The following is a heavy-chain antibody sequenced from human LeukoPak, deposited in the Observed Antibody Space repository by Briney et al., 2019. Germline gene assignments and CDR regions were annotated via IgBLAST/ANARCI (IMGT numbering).Heavy chain of an antibody. Sequence: GGSLRLSCAASGFTFSSYSMNWVRQAPGKGLEWVSSISSSSYIYYADSVKGRFTISRDNAKNSLYLQMNSLRAEDTAVYYCARDGGLWFGELRDMDVWGKGTTVTVSS. D-gene: IGHD3-10*01. CDR2: ISSSSYI. CDR1: GFTFSSYS. J-gene: IGHJ6*03. CDR3: ARDGGLWFGELRDMDV. V-gene: IGHV3-21*01.